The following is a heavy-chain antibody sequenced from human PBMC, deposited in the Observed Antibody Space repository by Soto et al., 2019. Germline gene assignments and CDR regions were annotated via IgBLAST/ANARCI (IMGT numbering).Heavy chain of an antibody. V-gene: IGHV3-30-3*01. J-gene: IGHJ4*02. D-gene: IGHD4-17*01. CDR2: ISYDGSNK. Sequence: GGSLRLSCAASGFTFSSYAMHWVRQAPGKGLEWVAVISYDGSNKYYADSVKGRFTISRDNSKNTLYLQMNSLRAEDTAVYYCAREGDYGDYRRRGYFDYWGQGTLVTVSS. CDR1: GFTFSSYA. CDR3: AREGDYGDYRRRGYFDY.